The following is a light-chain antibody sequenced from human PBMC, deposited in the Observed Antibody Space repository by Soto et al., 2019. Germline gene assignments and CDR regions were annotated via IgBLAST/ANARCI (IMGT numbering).Light chain of an antibody. Sequence: DVQMTQSPSSVSASVGDRVTITCRASQDIATWIAWYQQKPGKAPTLLISGASNLQSGVPSRFSGSGSGTDFTLTISSLQPEDSATYYCLQDFSYPRTFGQGTKVDIK. CDR3: LQDFSYPRT. CDR1: QDIATW. J-gene: IGKJ1*01. CDR2: GAS. V-gene: IGKV1-12*01.